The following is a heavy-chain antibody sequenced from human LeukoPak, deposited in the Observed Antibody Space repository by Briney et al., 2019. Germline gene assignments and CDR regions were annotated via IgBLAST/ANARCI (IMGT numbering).Heavy chain of an antibody. Sequence: ASVKVSCKASGYTFTGYYMHWVRQAPGQGLEWMGWINPISGGTNYAQKFQGRVTMTRDTSISTAYMELSRLRSDDTAVYYCARDQALIVGEVAFDIWGQGTMVTVSS. V-gene: IGHV1-2*02. J-gene: IGHJ3*02. CDR1: GYTFTGYY. CDR2: INPISGGT. D-gene: IGHD3-22*01. CDR3: ARDQALIVGEVAFDI.